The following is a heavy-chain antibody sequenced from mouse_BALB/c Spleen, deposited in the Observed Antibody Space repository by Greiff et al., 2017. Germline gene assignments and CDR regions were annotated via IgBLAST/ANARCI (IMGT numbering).Heavy chain of an antibody. Sequence: EVQLVESGGGLVQPGGSLKLSCAASGFDFSRYWMSWVRQAPGKGLEWIGEINPDSSTINYTPSLKDKFIISRDNAKNTLYLQMSKVRSEDTALYYCARPFYYYGSSSYYFDYWGQGTTLTVSS. CDR2: INPDSSTI. CDR1: GFDFSRYW. V-gene: IGHV4-1*02. J-gene: IGHJ2*01. D-gene: IGHD1-1*01. CDR3: ARPFYYYGSSSYYFDY.